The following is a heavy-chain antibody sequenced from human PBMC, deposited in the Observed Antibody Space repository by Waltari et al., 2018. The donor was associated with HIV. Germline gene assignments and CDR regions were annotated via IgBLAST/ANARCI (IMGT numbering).Heavy chain of an antibody. V-gene: IGHV4-34*01. CDR3: ARGTTVTTPGDY. CDR1: GGSFSGYY. Sequence: QVQLQQCGAGLLKPSETLSLTCAVYGGSFSGYYWSWIRQPPGKGLEWIGEINHSGSTNYNPSLKSRVTRSVDTSKNQFSLKLSSVTAADTAVYYCARGTTVTTPGDYWGQGTLVTVSS. D-gene: IGHD4-17*01. CDR2: INHSGST. J-gene: IGHJ4*02.